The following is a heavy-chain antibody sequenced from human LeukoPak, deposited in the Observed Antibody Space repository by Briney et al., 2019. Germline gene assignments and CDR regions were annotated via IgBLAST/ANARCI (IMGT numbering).Heavy chain of an antibody. D-gene: IGHD6-13*01. J-gene: IGHJ4*02. Sequence: PSETLSLTCTVSGGSISSGGYYWSWIRQHPGKGLEWIGYIYYSGSTYYNPSLKSRVTISVDTSKNQFSLKLSSVSAADTAVYYCARSHSSSWYSLSFDYWGQGTLVTVSS. CDR1: GGSISSGGYY. CDR2: IYYSGST. CDR3: ARSHSSSWYSLSFDY. V-gene: IGHV4-31*03.